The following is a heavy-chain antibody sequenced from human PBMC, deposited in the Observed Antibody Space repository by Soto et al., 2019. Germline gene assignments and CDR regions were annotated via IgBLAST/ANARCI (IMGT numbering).Heavy chain of an antibody. J-gene: IGHJ4*02. V-gene: IGHV3-30*18. CDR2: ISYDGSNK. D-gene: IGHD2-21*02. CDR1: GFTFSSYG. Sequence: QVQLVESGGGVVQPGRSLRLSCAASGFTFSSYGMHWVRQAPGKGLEWVAVISYDGSNKYYADSVKGRFTISRDNSKNTLYLQMNSLRAEDTAVYYCAKETHGSGDVYWGQGTLFTVSS. CDR3: AKETHGSGDVY.